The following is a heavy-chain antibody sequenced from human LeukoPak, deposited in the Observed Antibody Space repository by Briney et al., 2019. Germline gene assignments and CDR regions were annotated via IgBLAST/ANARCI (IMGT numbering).Heavy chain of an antibody. V-gene: IGHV4-34*01. CDR1: GGSFSDYY. Sequence: SETLSLTCAVYGGSFSDYYWSWIRQPPGKGLEWIGEINHSGSTNYNPSLKSRVTISVDTSKNQFSLKLNSVTAADTAVHYCARGGYTYGYGYWGQGTLVTVSS. CDR3: ARGGYTYGYGY. CDR2: INHSGST. D-gene: IGHD5-18*01. J-gene: IGHJ4*02.